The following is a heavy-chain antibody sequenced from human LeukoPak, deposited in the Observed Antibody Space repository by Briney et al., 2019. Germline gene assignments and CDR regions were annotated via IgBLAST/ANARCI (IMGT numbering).Heavy chain of an antibody. CDR3: ARVIRGRWAYDYVWGSYLWFDP. D-gene: IGHD3-16*02. CDR1: GGSFSGYY. V-gene: IGHV4-34*01. CDR2: INHSGST. J-gene: IGHJ5*02. Sequence: KTSETLSLTCAVYGGSFSGYYWSWIRQPPRKGLEWIGEINHSGSTNYNPSLKSRVTISVDTSKNQFSLKLSSVTAADTAVYYCARVIRGRWAYDYVWGSYLWFDPWGQGTLVTVSS.